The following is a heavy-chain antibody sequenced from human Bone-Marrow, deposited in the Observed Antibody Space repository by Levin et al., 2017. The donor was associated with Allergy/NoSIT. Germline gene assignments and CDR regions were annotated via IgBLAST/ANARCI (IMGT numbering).Heavy chain of an antibody. Sequence: PGGSLRLSCTAPQFSFNSYWMNWVRQAPGTGLQWVASINQDGGDRDYVDSVKGRFTISRDNATNSLYLQMNNLRTEDTAVYYCAKACTSSSCNSLYIRDGGQGASVTVSS. CDR2: INQDGGDR. CDR3: AKACTSSSCNSLYIRD. D-gene: IGHD5/OR15-5a*01. V-gene: IGHV3-7*01. CDR1: QFSFNSYW. J-gene: IGHJ1*01.